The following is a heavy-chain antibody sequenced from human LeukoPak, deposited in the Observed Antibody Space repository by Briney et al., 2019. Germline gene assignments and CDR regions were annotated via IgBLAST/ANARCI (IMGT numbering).Heavy chain of an antibody. CDR2: ISDSGST. Sequence: SETLSLTCTVSGASISSYYWSWIRQPPGKGLEWIGYISDSGSTDYDPSLKSQVTISVDTSKNQFSLKLRSVTAADTAVYYCARRVSTMTQFDYWGQGTLVTVSS. V-gene: IGHV4-59*01. CDR1: GASISSYY. D-gene: IGHD2-2*01. CDR3: ARRVSTMTQFDY. J-gene: IGHJ4*02.